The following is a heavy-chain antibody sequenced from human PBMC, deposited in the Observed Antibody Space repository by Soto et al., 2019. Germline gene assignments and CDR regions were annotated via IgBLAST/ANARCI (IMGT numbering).Heavy chain of an antibody. J-gene: IGHJ4*02. CDR2: ISGTGGST. D-gene: IGHD6-13*01. CDR3: AKDRGAAGTWNVIDY. CDR1: GFTFTSYA. Sequence: EVQLLESGGGLVQPGGSLRLSCAASGFTFTSYAMSWVRQAPGKGLEWVSAISGTGGSTYYADLVKGRFTISRDNSKNTLYLQIHSLRAEDTAIYYCAKDRGAAGTWNVIDYWGQGTLVTVSS. V-gene: IGHV3-23*01.